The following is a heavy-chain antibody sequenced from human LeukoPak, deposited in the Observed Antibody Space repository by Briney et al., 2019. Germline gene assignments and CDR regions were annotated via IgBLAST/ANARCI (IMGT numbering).Heavy chain of an antibody. J-gene: IGHJ3*02. V-gene: IGHV3-21*01. D-gene: IGHD3-3*01. CDR3: ARDSRGDFSSAFDI. CDR2: ISSSSSYI. Sequence: GGSLRLSCAASGFTFSSYSMNWVRQAPGKGLEWVSSISSSSSYIYYADSVKGRFTISRDNAKNSLYLQMNSPRAEDTAVYYCARDSRGDFSSAFDIWGQGTMVTVSS. CDR1: GFTFSSYS.